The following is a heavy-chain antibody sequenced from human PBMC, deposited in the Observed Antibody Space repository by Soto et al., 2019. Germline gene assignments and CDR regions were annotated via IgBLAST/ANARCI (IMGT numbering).Heavy chain of an antibody. CDR1: GFTFSSYA. CDR3: ARDVQYCISTSCFANAFDI. D-gene: IGHD2-2*01. J-gene: IGHJ3*02. Sequence: GGSLRLSCAASGFTFSSYAMSWVRQAPGKGLEWVSYISSSSSTIYYADSVKGRFTISRDNAKNSLYLQMNSLRDEDTAVYYCARDVQYCISTSCFANAFDIWGQGTMVTVSS. V-gene: IGHV3-48*02. CDR2: ISSSSSTI.